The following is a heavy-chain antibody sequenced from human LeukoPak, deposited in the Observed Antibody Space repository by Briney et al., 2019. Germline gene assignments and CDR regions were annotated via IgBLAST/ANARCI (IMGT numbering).Heavy chain of an antibody. J-gene: IGHJ4*02. CDR2: ISWNSGSI. Sequence: GGSLRLSCAASGFTFDDYAMHWVRQAPGKGLEWVSGISWNSGSIGYADSVKGRFTISRDNAKNSLYLQMNSLRAEDTAVYYCARDSRYCSSTSCKPFDYWGQGTLVTVSS. CDR3: ARDSRYCSSTSCKPFDY. D-gene: IGHD2-2*01. V-gene: IGHV3-9*01. CDR1: GFTFDDYA.